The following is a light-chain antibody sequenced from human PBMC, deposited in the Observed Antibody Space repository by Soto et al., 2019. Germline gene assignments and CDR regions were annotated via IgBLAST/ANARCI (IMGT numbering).Light chain of an antibody. V-gene: IGKV3-15*01. J-gene: IGKJ4*02. CDR2: HTS. CDR3: QRYGNWPRT. Sequence: EIEMTQSPATLSVSPGESATLSCRASQSISGNLAWYQQKPGLSPRLLIYHTSTCDTGVPARFSGSESGTEFSLTISSLQSEDSAVYYCQRYGNWPRTFGGGTKVAI. CDR1: QSISGN.